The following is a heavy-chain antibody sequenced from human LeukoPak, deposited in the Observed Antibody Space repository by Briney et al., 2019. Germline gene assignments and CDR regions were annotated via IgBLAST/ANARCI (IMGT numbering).Heavy chain of an antibody. CDR1: GFTFSSYS. CDR3: ARDRAVDTAMANYYYYYMDV. CDR2: ISSSSSYI. D-gene: IGHD5-18*01. V-gene: IGHV3-21*01. J-gene: IGHJ6*03. Sequence: GGSLRLSCAASGFTFSSYSMNWVRQAPGKGLEWVSSISSSSSYIYYADSVKGRFTISRDNAKNSLYLQMNSLRAEDTAVYYCARDRAVDTAMANYYYYYMDVWGKGTTVTVSS.